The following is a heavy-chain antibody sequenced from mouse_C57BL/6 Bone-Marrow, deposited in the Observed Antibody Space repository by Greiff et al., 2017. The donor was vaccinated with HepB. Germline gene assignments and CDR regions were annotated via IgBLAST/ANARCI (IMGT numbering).Heavy chain of an antibody. CDR3: ARHLSSMDY. CDR1: GFTFSDYY. CDR2: ISNGGGST. Sequence: DVKLVESGGGLVQPGGSLKLSCAASGFTFSDYYMYWVRQTPEKRLEWVAYISNGGGSTYYPDTVKGRFTISRDNAKNTLYLQMSRLKSEDTAMYYCARHLSSMDYWGQGTSVTVSS. J-gene: IGHJ4*01. V-gene: IGHV5-12*01.